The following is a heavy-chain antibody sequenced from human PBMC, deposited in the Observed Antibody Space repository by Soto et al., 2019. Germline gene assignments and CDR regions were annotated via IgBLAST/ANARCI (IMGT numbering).Heavy chain of an antibody. Sequence: PGGSLRLSCAASGFTFSTFAMSWVRQAPGKGLEWVSAIIGSGGTTYYADSVKGRFTISRDNSENTLFLQMNSLRAEDTAIYCCAQCWGAAAVHYWGQGTLVTVSS. CDR2: IIGSGGTT. CDR1: GFTFSTFA. J-gene: IGHJ4*01. D-gene: IGHD6-13*01. CDR3: AQCWGAAAVHY. V-gene: IGHV3-23*01.